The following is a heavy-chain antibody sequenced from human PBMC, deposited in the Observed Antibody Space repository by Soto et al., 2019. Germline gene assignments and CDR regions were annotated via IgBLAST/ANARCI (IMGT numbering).Heavy chain of an antibody. D-gene: IGHD3-22*01. J-gene: IGHJ4*02. CDR2: ISYDGSNK. CDR3: ARDPDYYDSSGYYFNFDY. V-gene: IGHV3-30-3*01. CDR1: GFTFSSYA. Sequence: PGGSLRLSCAASGFTFSSYAMHWVRQAPGKGLEWVAVISYDGSNKYYADSVKGRFTISRDNSKNTLYLQMNSLRAEDTAVYYCARDPDYYDSSGYYFNFDYWGQGTLVTVSS.